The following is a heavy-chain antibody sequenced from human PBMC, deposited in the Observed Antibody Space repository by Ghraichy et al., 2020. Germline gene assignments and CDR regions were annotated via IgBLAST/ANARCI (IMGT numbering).Heavy chain of an antibody. CDR2: INHSGST. CDR1: GGSFSGYY. D-gene: IGHD3-10*01. Sequence: SQTLSLTCAVYGGSFSGYYWSWIRQPPGKGLEWIGEINHSGSTNYNPSLKSRVTISVDTSKNQFSLKLSSVTAADTAVYYCASQRITMVRGVMKGYYYYGMDVWGQGTTVTVSS. J-gene: IGHJ6*02. V-gene: IGHV4-34*01. CDR3: ASQRITMVRGVMKGYYYYGMDV.